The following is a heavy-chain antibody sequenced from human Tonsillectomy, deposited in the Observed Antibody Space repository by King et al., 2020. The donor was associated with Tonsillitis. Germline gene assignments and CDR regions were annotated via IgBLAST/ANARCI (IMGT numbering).Heavy chain of an antibody. CDR2: ISPNSGDT. D-gene: IGHD3-10*01. CDR1: GYTFTGYY. V-gene: IGHV1-2*02. J-gene: IGHJ5*02. CDR3: ARDFGSGGSGSFFPVNWFVP. Sequence: VQLVESGAEVKKPGASVKVSCKAFGYTFTGYYMHWVRQAPGQGLEWMGWISPNSGDTNYAQKFQGRVTMTRDTSISTAYMELSRLRSDDTAVYYCARDFGSGGSGSFFPVNWFVPWGQGTLVTVSS.